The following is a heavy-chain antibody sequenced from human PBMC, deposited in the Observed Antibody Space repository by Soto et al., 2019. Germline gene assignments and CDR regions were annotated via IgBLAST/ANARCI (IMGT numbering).Heavy chain of an antibody. CDR1: GYTFTSYA. V-gene: IGHV1-3*01. CDR2: INAGNGNT. J-gene: IGHJ6*02. D-gene: IGHD3-3*01. CDR3: AREEYDFWSGHYSYYYYYGMDV. Sequence: ASVKVSCKASGYTFTSYAMHWVRQAPGQRLEWMGWINAGNGNTKYSQKFQGRVTITRDTSASTAYMELSSLRSEDTAVYYCAREEYDFWSGHYSYYYYYGMDVWGQGTTLTVSS.